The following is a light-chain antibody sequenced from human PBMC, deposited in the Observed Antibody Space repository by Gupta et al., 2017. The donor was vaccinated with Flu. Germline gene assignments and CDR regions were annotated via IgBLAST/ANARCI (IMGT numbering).Light chain of an antibody. V-gene: IGLV1-44*01. Sequence: QSVLTQPPSASGTPGQRVTISCSGSSSDIGSNTVTWYQQLPGTAPKLLIYSNNQRPSGVPDRFVGSKSGTSDYTHTXGXQAEDEXDYYCETQDPNINGWVFGTGTKLTVL. CDR3: ETQDPNINGWV. J-gene: IGLJ3*02. CDR1: SSDIGSNT. CDR2: SNN.